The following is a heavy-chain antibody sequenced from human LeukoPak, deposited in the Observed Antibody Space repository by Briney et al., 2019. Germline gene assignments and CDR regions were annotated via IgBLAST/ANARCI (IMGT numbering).Heavy chain of an antibody. CDR3: ARDRHPYSGSYQYYFDY. CDR2: IIPIFGTA. D-gene: IGHD1-26*01. Sequence: SVKVSCKASGGTFSSYAISWVRQAPGQGLEWMGGIIPIFGTANYAQKFQGRVTITADESTSTAYMELSSLRSEDTAVYYCARDRHPYSGSYQYYFDYWGQGTLVTVSS. CDR1: GGTFSSYA. V-gene: IGHV1-69*13. J-gene: IGHJ4*02.